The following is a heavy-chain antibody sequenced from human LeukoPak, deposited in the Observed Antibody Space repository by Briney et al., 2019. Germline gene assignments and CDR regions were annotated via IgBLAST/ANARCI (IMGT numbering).Heavy chain of an antibody. CDR3: ATDNILTGYSPKY. J-gene: IGHJ4*02. CDR2: FDPEDGET. CDR1: GYTLTELA. Sequence: ASVKVSCKVSGYTLTELALYWVRQTPGKGLGWMGGFDPEDGETILAQKFQGRVTMTEDTSTDTAYMELSRLRSEDSAVYYCATDNILTGYSPKYWGQGTLVTVSS. D-gene: IGHD3-9*01. V-gene: IGHV1-24*01.